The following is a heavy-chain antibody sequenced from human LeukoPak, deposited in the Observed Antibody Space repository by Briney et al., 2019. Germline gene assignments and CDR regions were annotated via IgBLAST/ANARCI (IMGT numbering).Heavy chain of an antibody. CDR3: ARDMTTVTTFDP. CDR1: GFTFSSYS. J-gene: IGHJ5*02. D-gene: IGHD4-17*01. CDR2: ISSSSSYI. V-gene: IGHV3-21*01. Sequence: GGSLRLSCAASGFTFSSYSMNWVRQAPGKGLEWVSSISSSSSYIYYADSVKSRFTISRDNARNSLYLQMNSLRAEDTAVYYCARDMTTVTTFDPWGQGTLVTVSS.